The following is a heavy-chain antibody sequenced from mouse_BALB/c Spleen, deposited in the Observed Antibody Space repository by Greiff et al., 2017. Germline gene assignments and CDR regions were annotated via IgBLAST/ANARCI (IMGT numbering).Heavy chain of an antibody. Sequence: QVQLQQSGAELVRPGTSVKVSCKASGYAFTNYLLEWVKQRPGQGLEWIGVINPGSGGTNYNEKFKGKATLTADKSASTAYMQLSSLTSDDSAVYFCARSDRYEGYFDYWGQGTTLTVSS. V-gene: IGHV1-54*01. CDR2: INPGSGGT. D-gene: IGHD2-14*01. CDR1: GYAFTNYL. J-gene: IGHJ2*01. CDR3: ARSDRYEGYFDY.